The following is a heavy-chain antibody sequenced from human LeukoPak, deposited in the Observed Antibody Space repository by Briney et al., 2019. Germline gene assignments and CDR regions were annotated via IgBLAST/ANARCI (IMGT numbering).Heavy chain of an antibody. CDR1: GFTFSGFV. V-gene: IGHV3-23*01. J-gene: IGHJ4*02. CDR2: ISGSGGST. Sequence: GGSLRLSCAASGFTFSGFVISWVRQAPGKGPQWVADISGSGGSTYYADSVKGRFSVSRDNAKNSLYLQMNSLRAEDTAVYYCARDPGATVVTQGYWGQGTLVTVSS. D-gene: IGHD4-23*01. CDR3: ARDPGATVVTQGY.